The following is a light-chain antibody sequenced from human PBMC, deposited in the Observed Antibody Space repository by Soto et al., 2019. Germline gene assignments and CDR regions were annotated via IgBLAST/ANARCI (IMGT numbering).Light chain of an antibody. V-gene: IGKV3-15*01. CDR2: GAS. CDR1: QDIRSS. Sequence: ETVVSQSPATQSVSPGERATLSCRASQDIRSSLAWYQQKPGPAPRLLIYGASIRATGVPATFSGSGSGTEFTLRISRMSSYQLGVDYCHQHCICPRS. J-gene: IGKJ2*04. CDR3: HQHCICPRS.